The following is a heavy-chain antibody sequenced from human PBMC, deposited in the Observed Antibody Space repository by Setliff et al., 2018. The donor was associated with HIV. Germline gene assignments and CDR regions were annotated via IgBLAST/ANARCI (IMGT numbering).Heavy chain of an antibody. CDR1: GFTFSLYA. J-gene: IGHJ4*02. CDR2: IYYDGSSQ. Sequence: GGSLRLSCAVSGFTFSLYAMHWVRQSPGKGLECVALIYYDGSSQYYADSVKGRFTISRDNSKNTLFLQMDRLRAEDTALYYCAKATGLGAAGKIDSWGQGTLVTVSS. V-gene: IGHV3-33*06. CDR3: AKATGLGAAGKIDS. D-gene: IGHD6-13*01.